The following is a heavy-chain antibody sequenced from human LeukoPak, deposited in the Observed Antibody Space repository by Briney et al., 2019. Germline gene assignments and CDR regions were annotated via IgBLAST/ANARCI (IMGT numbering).Heavy chain of an antibody. V-gene: IGHV1-24*01. CDR1: GYTLTELS. CDR2: FDPEDGET. J-gene: IGHJ4*02. Sequence: ASVKVSCKVSGYTLTELSMHWVRQAPGKGLGGMGGFDPEDGETIYAQKFQGRVTMTEDTSTDTAYMELSSLRSEDAAVYYCATNVRQWLVWGMDYWGQGTLVTVSS. D-gene: IGHD6-19*01. CDR3: ATNVRQWLVWGMDY.